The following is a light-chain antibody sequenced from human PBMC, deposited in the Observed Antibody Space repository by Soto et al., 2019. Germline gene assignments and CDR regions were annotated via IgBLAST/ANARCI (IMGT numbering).Light chain of an antibody. J-gene: IGKJ1*01. CDR3: QQLDNSQWT. CDR2: ASS. V-gene: IGKV3-20*01. Sequence: LVLTQSPGTLSLSPGERATLSCSASQSVHSRYLSWYQQKVGQAPRLLIYASSKRATGIPDRFSGSGSGTDFTLTISRLEPEDFAIYYYQQLDNSQWTFGQGSKVEIK. CDR1: QSVHSRY.